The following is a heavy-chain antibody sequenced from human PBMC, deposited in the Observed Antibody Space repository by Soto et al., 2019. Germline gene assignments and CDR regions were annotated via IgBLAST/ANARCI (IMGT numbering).Heavy chain of an antibody. Sequence: EVQLVESGGGLVKPGGSLRLSCAASGFTFSSYSMNWVRQAPGKGLEWVSSISSSSGYIYYADSVKGRFTIYRDNAKNSLYLQMNSLRAEDTAVYYCARVKLGYCISTSCYHDYWGQGTLGTVSS. V-gene: IGHV3-21*01. D-gene: IGHD2-2*01. CDR1: GFTFSSYS. CDR2: ISSSSGYI. J-gene: IGHJ4*02. CDR3: ARVKLGYCISTSCYHDY.